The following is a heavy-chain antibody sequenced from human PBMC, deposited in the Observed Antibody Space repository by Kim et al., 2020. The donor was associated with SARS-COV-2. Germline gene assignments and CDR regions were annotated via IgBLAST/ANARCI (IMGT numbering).Heavy chain of an antibody. D-gene: IGHD1-26*01. CDR1: GGSFSGYY. CDR2: INHSGST. J-gene: IGHJ5*02. Sequence: SETLSLTCAVYGGSFSGYYWSWIRQPPGKGLEWIGEINHSGSTNYNPSLKSRVTISVDTSKNQFSLKLSSVTAADTAVYYCARQGPELRDSLARKYNWFDPWGQGTLVTVSS. CDR3: ARQGPELRDSLARKYNWFDP. V-gene: IGHV4-34*01.